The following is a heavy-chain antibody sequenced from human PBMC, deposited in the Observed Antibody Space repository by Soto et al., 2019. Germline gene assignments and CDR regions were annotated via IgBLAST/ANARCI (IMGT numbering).Heavy chain of an antibody. CDR2: SYYSGST. CDR1: GGSISTGGYY. V-gene: IGHV4-31*03. CDR3: ARVLSVTLFDN. D-gene: IGHD4-17*01. Sequence: QVQLQESGPGLVKPSQTLSLTCTVSGGSISTGGYYWTWIRQHPGKGLEWIGHSYYSGSTYYNPSLKSRVTISVYTSKTQCSLKLSSVTAADTAVYDCARVLSVTLFDNWGQGTLVTVSS. J-gene: IGHJ4*02.